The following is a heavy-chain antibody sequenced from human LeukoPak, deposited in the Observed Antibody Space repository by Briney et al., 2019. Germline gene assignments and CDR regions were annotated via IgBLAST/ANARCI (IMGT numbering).Heavy chain of an antibody. Sequence: SETLSLTCTVSGASISSYFWTWIRQPPGKGLEWIGYVYFTGSTKYNPSLKSRVTISLDTSKNQFSLKLTSVTPADTAVYYCARDVDSWDALDSWGPGTMVTVSS. CDR1: GASISSYF. J-gene: IGHJ3*01. V-gene: IGHV4-59*01. CDR2: VYFTGST. D-gene: IGHD5-24*01. CDR3: ARDVDSWDALDS.